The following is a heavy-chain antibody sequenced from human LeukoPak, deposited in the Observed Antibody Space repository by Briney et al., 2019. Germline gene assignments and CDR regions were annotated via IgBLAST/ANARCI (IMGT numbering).Heavy chain of an antibody. CDR3: ATDILTGFDY. J-gene: IGHJ4*02. CDR1: GFTFSSYT. CDR2: ISSSSTYI. D-gene: IGHD3-9*01. Sequence: GGSLRLSCAASGFTFSSYTMNWVRQAPGKGLEWVSSISSSSTYIYYADSVKGRFTISRDNAKNSLYLQMNSLRAEDTAVYYCATDILTGFDYWGQGTLVTVSS. V-gene: IGHV3-21*01.